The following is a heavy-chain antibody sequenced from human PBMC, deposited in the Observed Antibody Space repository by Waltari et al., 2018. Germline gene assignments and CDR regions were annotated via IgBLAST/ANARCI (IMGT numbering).Heavy chain of an antibody. CDR1: GYSISSGYY. D-gene: IGHD3-10*01. V-gene: IGHV4-38-2*01. Sequence: QVQLQESGPGLVKPSETLSLTCAVSGYSISSGYYWGWIRQPPGTGLEWIGSIYHSGSTYYNPSLKSRVTISVDTSKNQFSLKLSSVTAADTAVYYCATHYGSGSYYNTNWFDPWGQGTLVTVSS. J-gene: IGHJ5*02. CDR3: ATHYGSGSYYNTNWFDP. CDR2: IYHSGST.